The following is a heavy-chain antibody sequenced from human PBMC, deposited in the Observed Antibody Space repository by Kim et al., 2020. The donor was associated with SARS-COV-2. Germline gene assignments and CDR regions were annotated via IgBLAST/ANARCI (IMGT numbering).Heavy chain of an antibody. Sequence: GGSLRLSCTASGTSFSTYAMSWVRQRPGKGLEWVSAISGSSAYTYYPDSVKGRFTISRDNSNNTVHLQMNSLRADDTAVYYCAKEDDYYDTSGYYYPLAYFGMDVWGQGTTVTVSS. V-gene: IGHV3-23*01. J-gene: IGHJ6*02. D-gene: IGHD3-22*01. CDR2: ISGSSAYT. CDR1: GTSFSTYA. CDR3: AKEDDYYDTSGYYYPLAYFGMDV.